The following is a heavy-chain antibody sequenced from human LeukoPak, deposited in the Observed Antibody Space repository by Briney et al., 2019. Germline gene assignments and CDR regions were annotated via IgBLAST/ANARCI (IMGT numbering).Heavy chain of an antibody. V-gene: IGHV3-49*04. J-gene: IGHJ5*02. CDR2: IRSKAYGGTT. CDR1: GFTFGDYT. CDR3: TRDRSGYYYNWFDP. D-gene: IGHD3-22*01. Sequence: PGGSLRLSCTASGFTFGDYTMNWVRQAPGEGLEWVGFIRSKAYGGTTEYAASVKGRFTISRDDSKTIAYLQMNSLKTEDTALYYCTRDRSGYYYNWFDPWGQGTLVTVSS.